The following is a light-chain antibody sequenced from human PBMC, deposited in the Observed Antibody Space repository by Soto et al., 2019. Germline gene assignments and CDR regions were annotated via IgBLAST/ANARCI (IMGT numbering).Light chain of an antibody. CDR3: QQYNSHPWT. CDR1: QSIRSW. CDR2: KAS. V-gene: IGKV1-5*03. J-gene: IGKJ1*01. Sequence: DIQMTQSPSTLPASVGDRVTVTCGASQSIRSWFAWYQEKPGKAPKLLIYKASLLETGVPSRFSGSGPGTEFTLTISSLQTDDFGTYYCQQYNSHPWTFGQGTKVDIK.